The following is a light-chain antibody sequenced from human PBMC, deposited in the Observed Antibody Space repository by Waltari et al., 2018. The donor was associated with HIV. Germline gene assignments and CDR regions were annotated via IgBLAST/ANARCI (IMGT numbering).Light chain of an antibody. CDR3: QQYNSYLYT. J-gene: IGKJ2*01. CDR2: RAS. Sequence: DIQMTQSPSTLSASVGDRVTITCRASQRISSWLAWYQQKPGKAPKLLVYRASSFDRGVPSRCSGSGSGTKFTLTISSLQPDDFATYYCQQYNSYLYTFGQGTKLEIK. CDR1: QRISSW. V-gene: IGKV1-5*03.